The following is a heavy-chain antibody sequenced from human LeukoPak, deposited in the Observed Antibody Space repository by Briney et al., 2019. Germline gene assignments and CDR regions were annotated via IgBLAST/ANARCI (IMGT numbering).Heavy chain of an antibody. CDR3: SRSLNY. Sequence: GGSLRLSCAASGFTFRTSWMDWVRQAPGKGLEWVANIKEDGSETHYVDSAKGRFTISRDNARSSLYLQMDSLRVEDTAIYYCSRSLNYWGQGTLVTVSS. CDR2: IKEDGSET. CDR1: GFTFRTSW. V-gene: IGHV3-7*01. J-gene: IGHJ4*02.